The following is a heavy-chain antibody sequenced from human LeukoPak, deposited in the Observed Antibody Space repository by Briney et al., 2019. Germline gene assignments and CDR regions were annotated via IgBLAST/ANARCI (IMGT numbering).Heavy chain of an antibody. Sequence: ASVKVSCKASGYTFTDYYIHWVRQAPGQGLEWMGWINTKSGSTNYAEKFQGRVTMTRDTSISTAYMELSWLTSDDTVVYYCARDPRTTKNAFDIWGQGTMVTVSS. D-gene: IGHD4-11*01. V-gene: IGHV1-2*02. CDR1: GYTFTDYY. CDR3: ARDPRTTKNAFDI. J-gene: IGHJ3*02. CDR2: INTKSGST.